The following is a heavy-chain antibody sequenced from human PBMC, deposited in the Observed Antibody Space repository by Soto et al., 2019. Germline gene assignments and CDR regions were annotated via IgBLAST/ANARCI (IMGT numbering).Heavy chain of an antibody. CDR1: GFTFRSYA. D-gene: IGHD3-3*01. Sequence: ILSCSASGFTFRSYAMHWVRQAPGKGLEYVSAIRSNGGSTYYSDSVKGRFTTSRDNSKNTLYLQMSSLRAEDTAVYYCVKLNLIHDFWSGYDYWGQGTLVTVSS. CDR2: IRSNGGST. J-gene: IGHJ4*02. V-gene: IGHV3-64D*06. CDR3: VKLNLIHDFWSGYDY.